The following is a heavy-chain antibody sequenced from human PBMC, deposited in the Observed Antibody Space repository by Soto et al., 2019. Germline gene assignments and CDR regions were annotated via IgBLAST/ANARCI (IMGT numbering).Heavy chain of an antibody. CDR1: GYRFTNYW. CDR2: IYPGDSDT. D-gene: IGHD2-15*01. Sequence: GESLKISCKGSGYRFTNYWIGWVRQMPGKGLEWMGIIYPGDSDTRYSPSFQGQVTISADKSISTAYLQWSSLKASDTAMYYCASQWSLDAFDIWGQGTMVTVSS. V-gene: IGHV5-51*01. J-gene: IGHJ3*02. CDR3: ASQWSLDAFDI.